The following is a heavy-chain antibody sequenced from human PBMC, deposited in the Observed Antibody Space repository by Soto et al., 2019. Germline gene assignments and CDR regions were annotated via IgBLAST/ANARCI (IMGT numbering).Heavy chain of an antibody. CDR3: VRGRTPFFNWFDP. CDR2: IYYSGST. J-gene: IGHJ5*02. V-gene: IGHV4-30-4*01. CDR1: GGSXSSGDYY. Sequence: SETLSLTCTVSGGSXSSGDYYWSWIRQPPGKGLEWIGYIYYSGSTYYNPSLKSRVTTSVDTSKNQFSLKLSSVTAADTAVYYCVRGRTPFFNWFDPWGQGTLVTVSS. D-gene: IGHD2-15*01.